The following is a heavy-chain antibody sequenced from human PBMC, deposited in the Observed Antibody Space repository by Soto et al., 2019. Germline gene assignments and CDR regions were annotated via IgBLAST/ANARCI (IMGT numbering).Heavy chain of an antibody. V-gene: IGHV3-9*01. Sequence: DPGKGLERVAGIKCNSGILDYADSVKGRFTISRDNAKNSLHLQMTSLRPEDTALYYCLNEPEDSICPSSTVFGFLLTNSSDL. CDR2: IKCNSGIL. J-gene: IGHJ2*01. D-gene: IGHD3-3*02. CDR3: LNEPEDSICPSSTVFGFLLTNSSDL.